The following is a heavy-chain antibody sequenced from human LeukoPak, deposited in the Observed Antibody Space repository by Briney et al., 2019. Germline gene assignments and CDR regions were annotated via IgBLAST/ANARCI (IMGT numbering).Heavy chain of an antibody. Sequence: GESLKISCKGSGYSFTSYWIGWVRQMPGKGLKWMGIIYPGDSDARYSPSFQGQVTISADKSISTAYLQWSSLKASDTAMYYCARQNSGYDAANDYWGQGTLVTVSS. CDR1: GYSFTSYW. CDR3: ARQNSGYDAANDY. J-gene: IGHJ4*02. V-gene: IGHV5-51*01. CDR2: IYPGDSDA. D-gene: IGHD5-12*01.